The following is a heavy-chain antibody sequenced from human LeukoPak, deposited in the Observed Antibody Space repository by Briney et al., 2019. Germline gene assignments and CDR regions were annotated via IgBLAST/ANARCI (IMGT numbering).Heavy chain of an antibody. V-gene: IGHV3-74*01. Sequence: GGSLRLSCAASGFNFSSYWLHWVRQVPGKGLVWVSGINSHGSSTSYADSVKGRFTISRDNAKNTLHLQMNSLRDEDTAVYYCVRLTGAEFDYWGQGTLVTVSS. J-gene: IGHJ4*02. CDR1: GFNFSSYW. CDR3: VRLTGAEFDY. CDR2: INSHGSST. D-gene: IGHD7-27*01.